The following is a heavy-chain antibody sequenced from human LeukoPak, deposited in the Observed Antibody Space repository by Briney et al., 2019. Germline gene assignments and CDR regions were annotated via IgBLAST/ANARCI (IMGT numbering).Heavy chain of an antibody. Sequence: TSETLSLTCAVYGGSFSGYYWSWIRQPPGKGLEWIGEINHSGSTNYNPSLKSRVTISVDTSKNQFSLKLSSVAAADTAVYYCARVAPSFLVAGTGAFDIWGQGTMVTVSS. V-gene: IGHV4-34*01. CDR1: GGSFSGYY. J-gene: IGHJ3*02. CDR3: ARVAPSFLVAGTGAFDI. CDR2: INHSGST. D-gene: IGHD2-15*01.